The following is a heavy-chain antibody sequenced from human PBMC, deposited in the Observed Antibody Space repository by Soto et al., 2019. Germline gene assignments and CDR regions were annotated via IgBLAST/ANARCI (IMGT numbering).Heavy chain of an antibody. J-gene: IGHJ4*02. Sequence: SSETLSLTCTVSGASITGSFFWSWIRQPAGKGLEWIGRFSPSGTTNYNPSLRSRVTMSADVSKNQFSLRLTSVTAADTALYYCARGMTPPGAPAWYYFDSWGQGTLVTVSS. CDR1: GASITGSFF. CDR2: FSPSGTT. CDR3: ARGMTPPGAPAWYYFDS. D-gene: IGHD2-8*02. V-gene: IGHV4-4*07.